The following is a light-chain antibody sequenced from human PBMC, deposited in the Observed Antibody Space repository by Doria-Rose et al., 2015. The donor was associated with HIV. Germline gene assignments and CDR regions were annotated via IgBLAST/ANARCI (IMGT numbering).Light chain of an antibody. CDR2: DGS. V-gene: IGKV3-20*01. J-gene: IGKJ1*01. Sequence: TQSPGTLSLSPGERATLSCRASQSFSSTYLAWYQQKPGQAPSLFIYDGSTRPTGIPDRFSASGSGTDFTLSSNRLEPEYFALYYCHQYGTSWTFGQGTKVEI. CDR3: HQYGTSWT. CDR1: QSFSSTY.